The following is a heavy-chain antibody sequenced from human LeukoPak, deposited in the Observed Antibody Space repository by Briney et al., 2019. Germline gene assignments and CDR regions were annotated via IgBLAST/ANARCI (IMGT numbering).Heavy chain of an antibody. Sequence: GASVKVSCKASGGTFSSYAISWVRQAPGQRLEWMGGIIPIFGTANYAQKFQGRVTITTDESTSTAYMELSSLRSEDTAVYYCAGVRHDYGDYGAFDIWGQGTMVTVSS. CDR3: AGVRHDYGDYGAFDI. V-gene: IGHV1-69*05. CDR1: GGTFSSYA. D-gene: IGHD4-17*01. CDR2: IIPIFGTA. J-gene: IGHJ3*02.